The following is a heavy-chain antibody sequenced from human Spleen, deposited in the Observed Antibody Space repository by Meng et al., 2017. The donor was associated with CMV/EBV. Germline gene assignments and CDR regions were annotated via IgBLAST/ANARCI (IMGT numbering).Heavy chain of an antibody. CDR2: INPNSGGA. J-gene: IGHJ4*02. CDR1: GYALRDYY. Sequence: ASVKVSCKASGYALRDYYIHWMRQAPGQGPEWMGWINPNSGGANYAQKFQGRVTVTRDTSISTAYMELRSLTSEDTAVYYCARETCNGGRCYNVEGPYDYWGQGTLVTVSS. D-gene: IGHD2/OR15-2a*01. V-gene: IGHV1-2*02. CDR3: ARETCNGGRCYNVEGPYDY.